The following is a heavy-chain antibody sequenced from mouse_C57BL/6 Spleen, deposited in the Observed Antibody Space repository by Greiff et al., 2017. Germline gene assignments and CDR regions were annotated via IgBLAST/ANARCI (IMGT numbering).Heavy chain of an antibody. Sequence: VQLQQSGPELVKPGASVKISCKASGYSFNDYNMNWVKQSNGKSLEWIGVINPNYGTTSYNQKVKGKATLTVDQSSSTAYMQLISLTSEDSAVYYCAREGTVVAPRGAMDYWGQGTSVTVSS. CDR3: AREGTVVAPRGAMDY. D-gene: IGHD1-1*01. CDR2: INPNYGTT. V-gene: IGHV1-39*01. CDR1: GYSFNDYN. J-gene: IGHJ4*01.